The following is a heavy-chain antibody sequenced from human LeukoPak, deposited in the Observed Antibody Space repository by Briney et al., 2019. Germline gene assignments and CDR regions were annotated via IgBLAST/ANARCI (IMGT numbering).Heavy chain of an antibody. CDR2: ISGGGDST. Sequence: GGSLRLSCAASGFTLRNYAMAWVRQAPGKGQEWVSTISGGGDSTNFADSVKGRFTISRDNSQGTMSLQLSSLRAEDTAIYYCARSSSSWTDFDHWGQGTLVTVSS. J-gene: IGHJ4*02. V-gene: IGHV3-23*01. CDR3: ARSSSSWTDFDH. D-gene: IGHD6-13*01. CDR1: GFTLRNYA.